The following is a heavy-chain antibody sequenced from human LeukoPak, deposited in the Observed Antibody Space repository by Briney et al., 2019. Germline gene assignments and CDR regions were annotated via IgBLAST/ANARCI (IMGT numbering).Heavy chain of an antibody. J-gene: IGHJ5*02. CDR3: AKDIWQYCSGGSCYGFDP. D-gene: IGHD2-15*01. CDR1: GFTFNDYA. V-gene: IGHV3-9*01. CDR2: ISWNSGSI. Sequence: GRSLRLSCAASGFTFNDYAMHWVRQAPGKGLEWVSGISWNSGSIGYADSVKGRFTISRDNAKNSLYLQMNSLRAEDTALYYCAKDIWQYCSGGSCYGFDPWGQGTLVTVSS.